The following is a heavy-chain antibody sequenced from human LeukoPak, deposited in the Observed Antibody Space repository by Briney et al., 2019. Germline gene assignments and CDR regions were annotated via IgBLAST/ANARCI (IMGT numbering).Heavy chain of an antibody. D-gene: IGHD5-18*01. Sequence: GRSLRLSCAASGFTFDDYAMHWVRQAPGKGLEWVSGISWNSGSIGYADSVKGRFTISRDNAKNSLYLQMNSLRDEDMALYYCAKGAGYSYGYVPYYFDYWGQGTLVTVSS. CDR2: ISWNSGSI. CDR3: AKGAGYSYGYVPYYFDY. J-gene: IGHJ4*02. CDR1: GFTFDDYA. V-gene: IGHV3-9*03.